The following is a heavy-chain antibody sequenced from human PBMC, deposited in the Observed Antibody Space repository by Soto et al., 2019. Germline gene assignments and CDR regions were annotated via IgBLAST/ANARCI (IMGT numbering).Heavy chain of an antibody. V-gene: IGHV3-23*01. CDR3: ARDRATFDS. J-gene: IGHJ4*02. D-gene: IGHD1-26*01. CDR1: GFTFISYA. CDR2: ISGSGANT. Sequence: EVQLLQSGGGLVQPGGSLGLSCGASGFTFISYAMSWVRHVPGKGLEWISSISGSGANTWYAGSVQGRFIISRDNWKSTVSLHMSSLRVEDTAIYYCARDRATFDSWGQGTLVTVSS.